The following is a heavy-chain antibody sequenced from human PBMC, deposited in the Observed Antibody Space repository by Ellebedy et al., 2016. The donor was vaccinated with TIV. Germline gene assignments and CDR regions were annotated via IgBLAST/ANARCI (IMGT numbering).Heavy chain of an antibody. CDR1: GFTFSSYA. Sequence: GESLKISXAASGFTFSSYAMSWVRQAPGKGLEWVSYISSSSSTIYYADSVKGRFTISRDNAKNSLYLQMNSLRDEDTAVYYCATLTTDFDYWGQGTLVTVSS. CDR2: ISSSSSTI. J-gene: IGHJ4*02. V-gene: IGHV3-48*02. CDR3: ATLTTDFDY. D-gene: IGHD4-11*01.